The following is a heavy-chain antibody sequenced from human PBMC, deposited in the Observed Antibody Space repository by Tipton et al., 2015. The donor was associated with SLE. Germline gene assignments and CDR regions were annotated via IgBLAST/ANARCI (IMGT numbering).Heavy chain of an antibody. D-gene: IGHD3-10*01. Sequence: SLRLSCAASGFIFSSYEMHWVRQAPGKGLEWVTAISYDVSNTYYADSVKGRFTISRDNSKNTLFLQMNSLRPEDTAVYYCARVNNFDGSGSFDYWGQGTLVTVSS. CDR3: ARVNNFDGSGSFDY. J-gene: IGHJ4*02. V-gene: IGHV3-30*04. CDR1: GFIFSSYE. CDR2: ISYDVSNT.